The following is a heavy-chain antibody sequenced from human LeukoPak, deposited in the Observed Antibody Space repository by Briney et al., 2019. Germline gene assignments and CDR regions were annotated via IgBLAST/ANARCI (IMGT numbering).Heavy chain of an antibody. D-gene: IGHD6-13*01. V-gene: IGHV4-31*03. CDR1: GGSITSGGYY. Sequence: PSQTLSLTCTVSGGSITSGGYYWSSVRQHPGKGLEWIGYIYYTGSTDYTPSLKSRVTISVDTSKNQFSLKLSSVSAADTAVYYCAGHSNTWFLFDYWGQGTLVTVSS. J-gene: IGHJ4*02. CDR3: AGHSNTWFLFDY. CDR2: IYYTGST.